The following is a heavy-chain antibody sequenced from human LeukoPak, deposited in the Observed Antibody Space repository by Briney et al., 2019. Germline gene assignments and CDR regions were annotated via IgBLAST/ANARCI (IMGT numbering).Heavy chain of an antibody. J-gene: IGHJ4*02. D-gene: IGHD3-22*01. CDR1: GGTFSSYA. CDR3: ARDQTLYYDSSGIEY. V-gene: IGHV1-69*04. Sequence: GASVKVSCKASGGTFSSYAISWVRQAPGQGLEWMGRIIPILGIANYAQKFQSRVTITADKSTSTAYMELSSLRSEDTAVYYCARDQTLYYDSSGIEYWGQGTLVTVSS. CDR2: IIPILGIA.